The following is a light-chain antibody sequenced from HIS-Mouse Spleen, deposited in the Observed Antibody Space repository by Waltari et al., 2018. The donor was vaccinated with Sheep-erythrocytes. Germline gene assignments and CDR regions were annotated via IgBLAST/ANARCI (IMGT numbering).Light chain of an antibody. CDR1: SSDVGSYNL. V-gene: IGLV2-23*01. Sequence: QSALTQPASVSGSPGQSITLPCTGTSSDVGSYNLVSWYQQHPGKAPKLMIDEGSKRPSGVSNRFSGSKSGNTASLTISGLQAEDEADYYCCSYAGSSTPWVFGGGTKLTVL. CDR3: CSYAGSSTPWV. CDR2: EGS. J-gene: IGLJ3*02.